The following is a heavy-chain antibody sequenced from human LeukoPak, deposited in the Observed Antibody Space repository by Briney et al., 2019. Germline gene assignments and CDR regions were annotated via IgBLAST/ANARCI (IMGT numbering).Heavy chain of an antibody. CDR1: GGSFSGYY. CDR2: IYYSGST. Sequence: SETLSLTCAVYGGSFSGYYWSWLRQPPGKGLEWIGSIYYSGSTYYNPSLKSRVTISVDTSKNQFSLKLSSVTAADTAVYYCARDQDSSGYYPGYWGQGTLVTVSS. V-gene: IGHV4-34*01. CDR3: ARDQDSSGYYPGY. J-gene: IGHJ4*02. D-gene: IGHD3-22*01.